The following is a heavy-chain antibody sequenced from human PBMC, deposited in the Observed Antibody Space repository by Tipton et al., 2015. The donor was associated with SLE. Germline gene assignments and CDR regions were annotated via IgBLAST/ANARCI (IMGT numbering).Heavy chain of an antibody. V-gene: IGHV4-34*01. CDR2: INHSGST. Sequence: TLSLTCAVYGGSFSGYYWSWIRQPPEKGLEWIGEINHSGSTNYNPSLKSRVTISVDTSKNQFSLKLSSVTAADTAVYYCAREAAKGFNYMDVWGKGTTVTVSS. CDR3: AREAAKGFNYMDV. J-gene: IGHJ6*03. D-gene: IGHD6-13*01. CDR1: GGSFSGYY.